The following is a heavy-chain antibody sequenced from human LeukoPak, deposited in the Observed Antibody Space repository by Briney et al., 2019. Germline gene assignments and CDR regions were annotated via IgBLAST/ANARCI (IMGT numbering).Heavy chain of an antibody. V-gene: IGHV3-48*01. CDR1: GFTFSSYS. CDR3: ARDDPADILTGYYPVDY. J-gene: IGHJ4*02. CDR2: ISSSSSTI. D-gene: IGHD3-9*01. Sequence: PGGSLRLSCAASGFTFSSYSMNWVRQAPGKGLEWVSYISSSSSTIYYADSVKGRFTISRDNAKNSLYLQMNSLRAKDTAVYYCARDDPADILTGYYPVDYWGQGTLVTVSS.